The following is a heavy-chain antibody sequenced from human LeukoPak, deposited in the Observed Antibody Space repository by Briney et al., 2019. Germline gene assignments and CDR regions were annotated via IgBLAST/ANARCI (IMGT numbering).Heavy chain of an antibody. CDR2: IYSSGST. J-gene: IGHJ4*02. Sequence: KPSETLSLTCTVSGGSFSSYYWTWIRQPAGKGLEWIGRIYSSGSTNYNPSLRSRVTISVDKSKNQFSLNLTSVTAADTGVYHCAREYSSTSGRHFDYWGQGILVTVPS. D-gene: IGHD2-2*01. V-gene: IGHV4-4*07. CDR3: AREYSSTSGRHFDY. CDR1: GGSFSSYY.